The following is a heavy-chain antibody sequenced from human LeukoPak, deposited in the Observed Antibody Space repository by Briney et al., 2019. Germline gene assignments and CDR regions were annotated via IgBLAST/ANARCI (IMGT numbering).Heavy chain of an antibody. CDR2: MNPNRGNT. Sequence: ASVKVSCKASGYTFTSYDINWVRQATGQGLEWMGWMNPNRGNTGYAQKFQGRVTMTRNTSISTAYMELSSLRSEDTAVYYCTRGRQLRFLEWLARGGAWFDPWGQGTLVTVSS. J-gene: IGHJ5*02. D-gene: IGHD3-3*01. CDR1: GYTFTSYD. V-gene: IGHV1-8*01. CDR3: TRGRQLRFLEWLARGGAWFDP.